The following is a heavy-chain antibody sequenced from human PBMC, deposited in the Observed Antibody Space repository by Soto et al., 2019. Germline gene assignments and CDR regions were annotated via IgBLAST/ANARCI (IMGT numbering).Heavy chain of an antibody. J-gene: IGHJ6*02. D-gene: IGHD6-19*01. Sequence: GESLKISCKGSGYSFTSYWIFWVRQMPVKGLEFMGIIYPFYSDTRYSPSFQGHVTISSYNSISTSYLQLISLKASDTAMYYCARYSSGLRPPGGMDVWGQGTTVTVSS. CDR1: GYSFTSYW. V-gene: IGHV5-51*01. CDR2: IYPFYSDT. CDR3: ARYSSGLRPPGGMDV.